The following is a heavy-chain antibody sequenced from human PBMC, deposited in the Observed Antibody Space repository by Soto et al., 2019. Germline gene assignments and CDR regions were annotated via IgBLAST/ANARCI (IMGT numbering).Heavy chain of an antibody. CDR2: LKPDNGGT. V-gene: IGHV1-2*02. CDR1: GYTFTGHY. D-gene: IGHD3-10*01. J-gene: IGHJ6*02. CDR3: ARDLCPLGSGSPCPTFGMDL. Sequence: GASLKVSCKASGYTFTGHYMHWLRQVSGRRLEFLGWLKPDNGGTYYAPKFQGRVTFTRDTSKTTAYMEMSGLQSDDTAVYFCARDLCPLGSGSPCPTFGMDLWGQGTTVTVSS.